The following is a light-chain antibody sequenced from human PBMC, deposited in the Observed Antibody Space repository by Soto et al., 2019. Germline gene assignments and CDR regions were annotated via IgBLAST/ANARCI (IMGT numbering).Light chain of an antibody. CDR2: KVS. Sequence: DVVMTQSPLSLPVTLGQPASISCRSSQSLLYSDGNTYLSWFQQRPGQSPRRLIYKVSIRDSGXPXRXXGRGSGTDFTLKITRLEAEDVGVYYCMQGTYWPPRTVGPGTKVEI. CDR3: MQGTYWPPRT. V-gene: IGKV2-30*01. J-gene: IGKJ1*01. CDR1: QSLLYSDGNTY.